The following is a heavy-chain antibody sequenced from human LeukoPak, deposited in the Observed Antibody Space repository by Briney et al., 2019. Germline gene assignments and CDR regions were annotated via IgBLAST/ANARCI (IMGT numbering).Heavy chain of an antibody. CDR1: GFTFSSYS. Sequence: KSGGSLRLSCAASGFTFSSYSMNWVRQAPGKGLEWVSSISSSSSYIYYADSVKGRFTISRDNAKNSLYLQMNSLRAEDTAVYYCAREARLAIVVVVAAPYYMDVWGKGTTVTVSS. CDR2: ISSSSSYI. D-gene: IGHD2-15*01. CDR3: AREARLAIVVVVAAPYYMDV. J-gene: IGHJ6*03. V-gene: IGHV3-21*01.